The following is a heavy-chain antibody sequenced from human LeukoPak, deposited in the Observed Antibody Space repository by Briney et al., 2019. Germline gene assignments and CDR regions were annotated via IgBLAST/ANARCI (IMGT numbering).Heavy chain of an antibody. CDR3: ARPSGNTSCFDY. J-gene: IGHJ4*02. V-gene: IGHV3-74*01. D-gene: IGHD1-1*01. Sequence: GGSLRLSCAASGFTFSSYWIHWVRQAPGKGLVWVSRINTDGSSTSYADSVKGRFTISRDNAKNTLYLQMNSLRVEDTAVYYCARPSGNTSCFDYWGQGSLVTVSS. CDR2: INTDGSST. CDR1: GFTFSSYW.